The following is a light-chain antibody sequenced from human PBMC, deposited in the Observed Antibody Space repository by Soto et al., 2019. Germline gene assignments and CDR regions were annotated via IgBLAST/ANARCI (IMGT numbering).Light chain of an antibody. CDR3: QSYDSSLRGVV. J-gene: IGLJ2*01. V-gene: IGLV1-40*01. CDR2: GNS. CDR1: SSNIGAVYD. Sequence: QPVLTQPPSVSGAPGQRVTISCTGSSSNIGAVYDVHWYQQLPGTAPKLLIFGNSNRPTGVPDRFSGSKSGTSASLAITGLQAEDEADYYCQSYDSSLRGVVFGGGTKLTVL.